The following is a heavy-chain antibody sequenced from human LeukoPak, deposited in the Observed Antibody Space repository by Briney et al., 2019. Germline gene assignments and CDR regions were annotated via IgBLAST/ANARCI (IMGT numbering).Heavy chain of an antibody. J-gene: IGHJ6*04. D-gene: IGHD3-10*02. Sequence: GGSLRLSCAASGFTFSSYEMNWVRQAPGKGLEWVSYISSSGSTIYYADSVKGRFTISRDNAKNSLYLQMNSLRAEDTAVYYCAELGITMTGGVWGKGTTVTISS. CDR1: GFTFSSYE. CDR3: AELGITMTGGV. V-gene: IGHV3-48*03. CDR2: ISSSGSTI.